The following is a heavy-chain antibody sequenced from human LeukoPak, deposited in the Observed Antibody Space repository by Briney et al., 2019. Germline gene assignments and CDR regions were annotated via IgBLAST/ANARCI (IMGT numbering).Heavy chain of an antibody. CDR2: INHSGST. Sequence: SETLSLTCAVYGGSFSGYYWSWIRQPPGKGVEGIGEINHSGSTNYNPSLTSRVTISVDTSKNQFSLKLSSVTAADTAVYYCAIVGSRDYVWGSYRRQGNIQKWGQGTLVTVSS. CDR1: GGSFSGYY. V-gene: IGHV4-34*01. CDR3: AIVGSRDYVWGSYRRQGNIQK. D-gene: IGHD3-16*02. J-gene: IGHJ4*02.